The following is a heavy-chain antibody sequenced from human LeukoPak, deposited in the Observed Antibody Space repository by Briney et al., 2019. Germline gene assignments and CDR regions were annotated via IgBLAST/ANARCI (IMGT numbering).Heavy chain of an antibody. CDR2: INSDGSST. Sequence: GGSLRLSCAASGFTFSTYWMHWVRQAPGKGLVWVSRINSDGSSTTYADSVKGRFTISRDNAKNTLYLQMNSLRAEDSAVYYCARVINSGWLGELSDWGQGTLVTVSS. CDR1: GFTFSTYW. CDR3: ARVINSGWLGELSD. V-gene: IGHV3-74*01. D-gene: IGHD6-19*01. J-gene: IGHJ4*02.